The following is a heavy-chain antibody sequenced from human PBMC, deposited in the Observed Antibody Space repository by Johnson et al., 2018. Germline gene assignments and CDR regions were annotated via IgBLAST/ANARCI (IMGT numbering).Heavy chain of an antibody. V-gene: IGHV3-48*04. D-gene: IGHD2-15*01. Sequence: VQLVESGGGLVQPGGSLRLSCAASGFTFSRYSMNWVRQAPGKGLEWVSYISSSGSTIYYADSVKGRFTISRDNAKNSLYLQMNSLTAGDTGVYYCTRGYCSGGTCFSLNYYYYMDVWGKGTTVTVSS. CDR1: GFTFSRYS. CDR2: ISSSGSTI. J-gene: IGHJ6*03. CDR3: TRGYCSGGTCFSLNYYYYMDV.